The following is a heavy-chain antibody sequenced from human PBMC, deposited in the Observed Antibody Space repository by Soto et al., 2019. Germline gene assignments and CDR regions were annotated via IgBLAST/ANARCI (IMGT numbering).Heavy chain of an antibody. CDR3: AREGSGYNF. Sequence: ASVKVSCKASGGSFGNVCISWVRPAPGQGLEWMGGIVPVFGRPNYAQRFRGRLTITADESTSTGYMELISLRSDDTAVYYCAREGSGYNFWGQGTQVTVSS. J-gene: IGHJ4*02. CDR2: IVPVFGRP. CDR1: GGSFGNVC. D-gene: IGHD5-12*01. V-gene: IGHV1-69*13.